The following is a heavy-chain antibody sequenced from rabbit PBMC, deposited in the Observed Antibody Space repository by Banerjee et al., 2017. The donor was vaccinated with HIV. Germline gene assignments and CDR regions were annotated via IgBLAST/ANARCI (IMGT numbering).Heavy chain of an antibody. J-gene: IGHJ4*01. Sequence: EESGGDLVKPGGTLTLTCTVSGFSFSSSYGICWVRQAPGKGLEWIACTNTGSGNTYYASWAKGRFTITKTSSTTVTLRMTSLTVADTATYFCARYDTYTAYTYVLKLWGQGTLVTVS. V-gene: IGHV1S45*01. CDR2: TNTGSGNT. CDR3: ARYDTYTAYTYVLKL. CDR1: GFSFSSSYG. D-gene: IGHD7-1*01.